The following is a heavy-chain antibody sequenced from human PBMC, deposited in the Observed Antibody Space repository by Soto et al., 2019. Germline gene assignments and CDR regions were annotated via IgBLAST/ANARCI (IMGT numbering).Heavy chain of an antibody. D-gene: IGHD6-19*01. V-gene: IGHV3-23*01. CDR3: AKDMWRAVAGHNWFDP. CDR2: ISGSGGST. CDR1: GFTFSSYA. Sequence: HPGGSLRLSCAASGFTFSSYAMSWVRQAPGKGLEWVSAISGSGGSTYYADSVKGRFTISRDNSKNTLYLQMNSLRAEDTAVYYCAKDMWRAVAGHNWFDPWGQGTLVTVSS. J-gene: IGHJ5*02.